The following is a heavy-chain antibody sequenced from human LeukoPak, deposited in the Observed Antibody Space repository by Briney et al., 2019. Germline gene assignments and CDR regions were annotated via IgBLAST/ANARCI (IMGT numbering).Heavy chain of an antibody. J-gene: IGHJ6*02. CDR2: IYYSGST. CDR3: ARSYDSSGYYPGGLDYYYYGMDV. CDR1: GGSISSYY. D-gene: IGHD3-22*01. Sequence: PSETLSLTCTVSGGSISSYYWSWIRQPPGKGLEWIGYIYYSGSTNYNPSLKSRVTISEDTSKNQFSLKLSSVTAADTAVYYCARSYDSSGYYPGGLDYYYYGMDVWGQGTTVTVSS. V-gene: IGHV4-59*01.